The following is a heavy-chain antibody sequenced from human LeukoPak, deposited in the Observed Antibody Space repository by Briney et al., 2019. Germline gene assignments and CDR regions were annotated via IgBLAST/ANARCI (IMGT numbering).Heavy chain of an antibody. CDR1: GFTFDDYG. V-gene: IGHV3-20*01. CDR2: ITWIAGSA. Sequence: GGSLRLSCAASGFTFDDYGMSWVRHVPGKGLEWVSGITWIAGSAGYADSVKGRFTISRDNAKNSLYLQMSSLRDEDTALYHCARGLNYYDSSGYYEILDQWGQGTLVAVSS. CDR3: ARGLNYYDSSGYYEILDQ. J-gene: IGHJ4*02. D-gene: IGHD3-22*01.